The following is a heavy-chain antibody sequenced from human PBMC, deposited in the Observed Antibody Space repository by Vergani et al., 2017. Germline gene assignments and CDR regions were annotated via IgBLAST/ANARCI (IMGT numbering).Heavy chain of an antibody. Sequence: QVQLQESGPGLVKPSETLSLTCTVSGGSISSYYWSWIRQPPGKGLEWIGYIYYSGSTNYNPSLKSRVTISVDTSKNQFSLKLSSVTAADTAVYYCARDFGYYDSSGYYYALGGMDVGGQGTTVTVSS. D-gene: IGHD3-22*01. CDR1: GGSISSYY. CDR3: ARDFGYYDSSGYYYALGGMDV. V-gene: IGHV4-59*01. J-gene: IGHJ6*02. CDR2: IYYSGST.